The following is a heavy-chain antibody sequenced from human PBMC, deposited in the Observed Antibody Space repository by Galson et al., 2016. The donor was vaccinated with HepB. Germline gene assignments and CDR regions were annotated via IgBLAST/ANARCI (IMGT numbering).Heavy chain of an antibody. J-gene: IGHJ1*01. CDR1: GYTFTTYD. D-gene: IGHD3-10*01. Sequence: SVKVSCKASGYTFTTYDINWVRQAPGQGLEWVGWMNPYGLEKDSAEKFHGRVIMTTDTSITTAYMELISLRSEDTAIYYCARGPNTGASARSRGVQYWGQGTLLIVSA. V-gene: IGHV1-8*01. CDR3: ARGPNTGASARSRGVQY. CDR2: MNPYGLEK.